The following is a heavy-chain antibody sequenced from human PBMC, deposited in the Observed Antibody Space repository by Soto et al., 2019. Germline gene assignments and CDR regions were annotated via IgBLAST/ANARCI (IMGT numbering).Heavy chain of an antibody. J-gene: IGHJ5*02. CDR1: GGSVSSGSYY. D-gene: IGHD3-10*01. Sequence: SETLSLTCTVSGGSVSSGSYYWSWIRQPPGKGLEWIGYIYSSGSTNYNPSLKSRVTISVDTSKNQFSLKLSSVTAADTAVYYCERLMAENWFDPWGQGTLVTVSS. V-gene: IGHV4-61*01. CDR2: IYSSGST. CDR3: ERLMAENWFDP.